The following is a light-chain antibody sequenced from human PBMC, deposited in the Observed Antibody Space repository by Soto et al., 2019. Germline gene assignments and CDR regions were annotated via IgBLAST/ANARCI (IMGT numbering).Light chain of an antibody. V-gene: IGLV2-14*03. CDR2: GVT. CDR3: CSYTSDLTPYV. Sequence: QSVLTQPASVSGSPGQSITISCTGTSSDIGGHDDVSWYQQHPGKVLKLLIYGVTDRPSGVSNRFSGSKSGNVASLTISGLQAEDEADYYCCSYTSDLTPYVFGTGTKVTVL. CDR1: SSDIGGHDD. J-gene: IGLJ1*01.